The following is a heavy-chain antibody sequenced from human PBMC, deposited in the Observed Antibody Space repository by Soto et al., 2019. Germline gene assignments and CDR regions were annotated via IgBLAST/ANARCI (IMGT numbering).Heavy chain of an antibody. Sequence: QVQLVQSGAEVKKPGASVKVSCKASGYTFTSYAMHWVRQAPGQRLEWMGWINAGNGNTKYSQKFQGRVTITRDTSASTAYMELSSLRSEDTAVYYCARDIGEQLLLYGVGWFDPWGQGTLVTVSS. V-gene: IGHV1-3*01. CDR1: GYTFTSYA. J-gene: IGHJ5*02. CDR2: INAGNGNT. D-gene: IGHD2-2*02. CDR3: ARDIGEQLLLYGVGWFDP.